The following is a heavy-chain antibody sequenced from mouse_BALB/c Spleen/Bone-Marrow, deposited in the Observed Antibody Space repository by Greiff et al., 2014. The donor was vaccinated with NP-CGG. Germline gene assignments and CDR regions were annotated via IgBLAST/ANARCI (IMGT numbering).Heavy chain of an antibody. CDR1: GYTFSSYW. J-gene: IGHJ3*01. Sequence: VQLQQSGAELMKPGASVKISCKATGYTFSSYWIEWVKQRPGHGLEWIGEILPGSGSTNYNEKFKGKATFTADTSSNTAYVQLSSLTSEDSAVYYCARWGSFAYWGQGTLVTVSA. CDR3: ARWGSFAY. CDR2: ILPGSGST. D-gene: IGHD1-1*01. V-gene: IGHV1-9*01.